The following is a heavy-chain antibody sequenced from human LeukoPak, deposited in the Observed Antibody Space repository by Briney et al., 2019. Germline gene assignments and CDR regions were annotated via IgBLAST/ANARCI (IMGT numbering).Heavy chain of an antibody. CDR1: RFTFSNYA. CDR2: ISYDGSNK. V-gene: IGHV3-30-3*01. Sequence: QPGRSLRLSCAASRFTFSNYAMHWVRQAPGKGLEWVAVISYDGSNKYYADSVKGRFTISRDNSKNTLYLQMNSLRAEDTAVYYCARDPTTYDSSGYYPGYWGQGTLVTVSS. J-gene: IGHJ4*02. D-gene: IGHD3-22*01. CDR3: ARDPTTYDSSGYYPGY.